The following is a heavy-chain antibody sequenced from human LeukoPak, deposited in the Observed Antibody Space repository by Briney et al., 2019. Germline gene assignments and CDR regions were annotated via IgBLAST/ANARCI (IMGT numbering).Heavy chain of an antibody. V-gene: IGHV4-4*07. CDR2: IYTSGST. J-gene: IGHJ5*02. D-gene: IGHD4-17*01. CDR3: ARLGTTVTIRWFDP. CDR1: GGSISSYY. Sequence: SETLSLTCTVSGGSISSYYWSWIRQPAGKGLEWIGRIYTSGSTNYNPSLKSRVTISVDTSKNQFSLKLSSVTAADTAVYYCARLGTTVTIRWFDPWGQGTLVTVSS.